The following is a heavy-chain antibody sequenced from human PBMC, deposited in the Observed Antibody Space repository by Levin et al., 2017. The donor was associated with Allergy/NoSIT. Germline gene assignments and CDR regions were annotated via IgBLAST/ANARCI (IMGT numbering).Heavy chain of an antibody. J-gene: IGHJ4*02. D-gene: IGHD4-17*01. V-gene: IGHV3-30-3*01. CDR2: ISYDGSNK. Sequence: GGSLRLSCAASGFTFSSYAMHWVRQAPGKGLEWVAVISYDGSNKYYADSVKGRFTISRDNSKNTLYLQMNSLRAEDTAVYYCARETQDYGYFDYWGQGTLVTVSS. CDR1: GFTFSSYA. CDR3: ARETQDYGYFDY.